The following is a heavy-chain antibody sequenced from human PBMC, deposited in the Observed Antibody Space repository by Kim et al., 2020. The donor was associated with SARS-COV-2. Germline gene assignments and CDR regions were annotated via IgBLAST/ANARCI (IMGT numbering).Heavy chain of an antibody. Sequence: SPSFQGQVTISADKSISTAYLQWSSLKASDTAMYYCARPSIVGATTSFDYWGQGTLVTVSS. CDR3: ARPSIVGATTSFDY. J-gene: IGHJ4*02. V-gene: IGHV5-51*01. D-gene: IGHD1-26*01.